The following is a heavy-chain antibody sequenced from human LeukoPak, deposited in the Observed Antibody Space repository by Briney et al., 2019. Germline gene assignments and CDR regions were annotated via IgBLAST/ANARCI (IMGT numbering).Heavy chain of an antibody. CDR1: GGSFSGYY. CDR2: INHSGST. J-gene: IGHJ3*02. V-gene: IGHV4-34*01. Sequence: TLSLTXAVYGGSFSGYYWSWIRQPPGKGLEWIGEINHSGSTNYNPSLKSRVTISVDTSKNQFSLKLSSVTAADTAVYYCARAGRWEGRPHAFDIWGQGTMVTVSS. CDR3: ARAGRWEGRPHAFDI. D-gene: IGHD1-26*01.